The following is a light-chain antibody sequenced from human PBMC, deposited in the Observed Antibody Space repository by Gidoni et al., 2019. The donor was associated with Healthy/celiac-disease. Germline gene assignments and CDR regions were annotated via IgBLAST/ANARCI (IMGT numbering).Light chain of an antibody. CDR3: QQRSNWPPRT. CDR2: DAS. V-gene: IGKV3-11*01. Sequence: EIALTQSPATLSLSPGERATLSCRASQSVSSYLAWYQQKPGQAPRLLIYDASNRATGIPARFSGSGSGTDFTLTSSSLEPEDFAVYCCQQRSNWPPRTFGGGTKVEIK. J-gene: IGKJ4*01. CDR1: QSVSSY.